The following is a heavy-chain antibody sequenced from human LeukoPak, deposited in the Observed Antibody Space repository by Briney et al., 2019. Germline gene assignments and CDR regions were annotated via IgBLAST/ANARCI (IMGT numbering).Heavy chain of an antibody. CDR3: ARAYSGYDFFDY. Sequence: ASVKVSCKASGGTFSRYAISWVRQAPGQELEWMGGIIPIFGTANYAQKFQGRVTITADESTSTAYMEVSSLRSEDTAVYYCARAYSGYDFFDYWGQGILVTVSS. V-gene: IGHV1-69*01. J-gene: IGHJ4*02. D-gene: IGHD5-12*01. CDR1: GGTFSRYA. CDR2: IIPIFGTA.